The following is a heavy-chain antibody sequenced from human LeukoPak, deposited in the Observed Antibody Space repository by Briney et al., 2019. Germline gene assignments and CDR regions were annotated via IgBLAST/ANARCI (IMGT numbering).Heavy chain of an antibody. V-gene: IGHV3-23*01. J-gene: IGHJ4*02. D-gene: IGHD3-22*01. CDR1: GFTFSSYA. CDR2: ISGSGGST. Sequence: GGSLRLSCAASGFTFSSYAMSWVRQAPGKGLEWVSAISGSGGSTYYAYSVKGRFTISRDNSKNTLYLQMNSLRAEDTAVYYCAKERNDPYYYDSSGLLNYWGQGTLVTVSS. CDR3: AKERNDPYYYDSSGLLNY.